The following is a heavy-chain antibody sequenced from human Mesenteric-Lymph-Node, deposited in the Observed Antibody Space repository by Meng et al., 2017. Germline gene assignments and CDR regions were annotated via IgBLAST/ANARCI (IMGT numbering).Heavy chain of an antibody. CDR3: ARKVQQLVPHDAFDI. D-gene: IGHD6-13*01. J-gene: IGHJ3*02. V-gene: IGHV3-21*01. CDR1: GFTFSSYS. CDR2: ISSSSSYI. Sequence: GESLKIPCAASGFTFSSYSMNGVRQAAGKGLEWVSTISSSSSYIYYADSVKGRFTISRDNAKNSLYLQMNSLRAEDTAVYYCARKVQQLVPHDAFDIWGQGTMVTVSS.